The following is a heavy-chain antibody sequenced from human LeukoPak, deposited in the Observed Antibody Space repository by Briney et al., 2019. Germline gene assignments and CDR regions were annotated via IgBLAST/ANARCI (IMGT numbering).Heavy chain of an antibody. CDR1: GVTFSSDS. CDR2: SSSSSSYR. D-gene: IGHD1-26*01. V-gene: IGHV3-21*01. CDR3: ARDRMGATGYFDY. Sequence: GGTLRLSCAASGVTFSSDSMNWVRHAPGKGLEWVSSSSSSSSYRYYADSVRERFAISRDDAKNSLHLQINSLTADDTAVYYSARDRMGATGYFDYWGQGTLVTVSS. J-gene: IGHJ4*02.